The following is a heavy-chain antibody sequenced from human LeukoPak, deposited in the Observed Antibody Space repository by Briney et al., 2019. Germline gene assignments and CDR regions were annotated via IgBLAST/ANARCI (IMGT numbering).Heavy chain of an antibody. J-gene: IGHJ6*02. Sequence: ASAKVSCKASGYTFTSYDINWVRQATGQGLEWMGWMNPNSGNTGYAQKFQGRVTMTRNTSISTAYMELSSLRSEDTAVYYCARGAGGTSGDYYYYYGMDVWGQGTTVTVSS. CDR3: ARGAGGTSGDYYYYYGMDV. D-gene: IGHD1-14*01. V-gene: IGHV1-8*01. CDR1: GYTFTSYD. CDR2: MNPNSGNT.